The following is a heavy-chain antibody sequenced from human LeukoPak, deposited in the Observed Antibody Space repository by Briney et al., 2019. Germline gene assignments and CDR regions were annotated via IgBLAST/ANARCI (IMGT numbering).Heavy chain of an antibody. D-gene: IGHD3-22*01. CDR3: ARRGHYGGFDP. J-gene: IGHJ5*02. CDR1: GGSFSGYY. V-gene: IGHV4-34*01. Sequence: SETLSLTCAVYGGSFSGYYWSWIRQPPGKGLEWIGEINHSGSTNYNPSLKSRVTISVDTSKNQFSLKLSSVTAADTAVYYCARRGHYGGFDPWGQGTLVTVSS. CDR2: INHSGST.